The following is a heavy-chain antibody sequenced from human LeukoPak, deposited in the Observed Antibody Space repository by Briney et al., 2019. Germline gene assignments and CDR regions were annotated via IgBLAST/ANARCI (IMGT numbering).Heavy chain of an antibody. CDR3: ARGPHGGFVIIPTEF. J-gene: IGHJ4*02. CDR1: GFTFISYA. D-gene: IGHD3-3*01. V-gene: IGHV3-21*01. Sequence: GGSLRLSCAASGFTFISYAMNWGRHAPGKGLEWVSSIDSSSSYIYYADSVKGRFTISRANAKNSLFLQMNSLRAEDTAVYYCARGPHGGFVIIPTEFWGQGTLVTVSS. CDR2: IDSSSSYI.